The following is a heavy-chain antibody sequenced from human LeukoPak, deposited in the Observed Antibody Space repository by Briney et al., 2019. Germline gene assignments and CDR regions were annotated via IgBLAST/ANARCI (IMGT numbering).Heavy chain of an antibody. D-gene: IGHD6-13*01. CDR1: GFTVSSKY. V-gene: IGHV3-53*05. CDR2: IKSGGGNT. J-gene: IGHJ4*02. Sequence: PGGSLRLSCAASGFTVSSKYMSWVRQAPGKGLEWVSEIKSGGGNTYYADSVEGRFTISRDNSKNTLYLQMNSLRAEDTAVYYCARAGAKQQLPAYFDYWGQGTLVTVSS. CDR3: ARAGAKQQLPAYFDY.